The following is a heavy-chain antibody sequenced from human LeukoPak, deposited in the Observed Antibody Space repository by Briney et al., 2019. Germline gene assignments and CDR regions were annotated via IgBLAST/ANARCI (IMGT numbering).Heavy chain of an antibody. D-gene: IGHD4-11*01. CDR2: IYFSGST. Sequence: PSETLSLTCTVSGGSISIYSYYWGWIRQPPGKGLEWIGSIYFSGSTYDNPSLKSRVTISEDTSENQFSLKLSSVTAADTAVYYCARQGYSDYLYYFDYWGQGTLVTVSS. V-gene: IGHV4-39*01. J-gene: IGHJ4*02. CDR1: GGSISIYSYY. CDR3: ARQGYSDYLYYFDY.